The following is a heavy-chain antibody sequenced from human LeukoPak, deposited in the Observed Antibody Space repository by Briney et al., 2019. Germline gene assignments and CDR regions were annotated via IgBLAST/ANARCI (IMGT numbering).Heavy chain of an antibody. CDR2: ISGSGGST. V-gene: IGHV3-23*01. CDR3: AKDGATTDQDSRGLDS. D-gene: IGHD3-22*01. J-gene: IGHJ4*02. Sequence: PGGSLRLSCAASGFTFSSYAMSWVRQAPGKGLEWVSAISGSGGSTYYADSVKGRFTISRDNSKNTMYLQLNSLSAEDTAVYYCAKDGATTDQDSRGLDSWGQGTLVTVSS. CDR1: GFTFSSYA.